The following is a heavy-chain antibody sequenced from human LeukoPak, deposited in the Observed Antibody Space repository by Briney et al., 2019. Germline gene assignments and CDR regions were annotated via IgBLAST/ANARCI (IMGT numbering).Heavy chain of an antibody. J-gene: IGHJ6*02. Sequence: SETLSLTCAVYGGSFSAYYWSWIRQPPGKGLEWIGVINHSGSTNYNPSLKSRVTISLDTSKNQFSLKLSSVTAADTAVYYCSRGFLEWSLTGNYYYAMDVWGPGTTVTASS. CDR2: INHSGST. V-gene: IGHV4-34*01. CDR1: GGSFSAYY. D-gene: IGHD3-3*01. CDR3: SRGFLEWSLTGNYYYAMDV.